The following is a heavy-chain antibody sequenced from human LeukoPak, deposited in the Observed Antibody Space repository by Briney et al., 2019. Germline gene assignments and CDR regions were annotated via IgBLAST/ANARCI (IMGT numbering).Heavy chain of an antibody. Sequence: SETLSLTCTVSGGSISSSSYYWGWIRQPPGKGLEWIGSIYYSGSTYYNPSLKSRVTISVDTSKNQFSLKLSSVTAADTAVYYCAREGIVVVVAAATGDWFDLWGQGTLVTVSS. J-gene: IGHJ5*02. V-gene: IGHV4-39*07. CDR2: IYYSGST. CDR3: AREGIVVVVAAATGDWFDL. D-gene: IGHD2-15*01. CDR1: GGSISSSSYY.